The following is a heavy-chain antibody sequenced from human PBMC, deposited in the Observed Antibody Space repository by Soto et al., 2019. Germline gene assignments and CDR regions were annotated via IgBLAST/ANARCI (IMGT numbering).Heavy chain of an antibody. J-gene: IGHJ6*02. D-gene: IGHD5-18*01. CDR2: ISNSGST. Sequence: PSETLSLTCTVSGDSISRGAYYWTWIRQHPVKGLEWIGYISNSGSTYYNPSLKSRVTISVDTSKNQFSLKLSSVTAADTAVYYCASISYGPYYHYGMDVWGQGTTVTVSS. CDR1: GDSISRGAYY. V-gene: IGHV4-31*03. CDR3: ASISYGPYYHYGMDV.